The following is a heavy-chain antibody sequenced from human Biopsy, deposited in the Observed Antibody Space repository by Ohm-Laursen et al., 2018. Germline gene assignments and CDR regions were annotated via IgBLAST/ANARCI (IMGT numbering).Heavy chain of an antibody. Sequence: SLRLSCTASGFTFSSFGMHWVRQAPGKGLEWVAVISFDGSNTYYADSVKGRFTISRDNSRDTLYLQMSSLRAEDTAVYYCAKDRYNYTPIGGFSMDVWGQGTTVTVSS. D-gene: IGHD5-18*01. V-gene: IGHV3-30*18. CDR2: ISFDGSNT. J-gene: IGHJ6*02. CDR1: GFTFSSFG. CDR3: AKDRYNYTPIGGFSMDV.